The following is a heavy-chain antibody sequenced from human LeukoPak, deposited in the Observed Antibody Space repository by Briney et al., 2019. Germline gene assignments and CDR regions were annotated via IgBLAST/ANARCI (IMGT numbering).Heavy chain of an antibody. D-gene: IGHD1-26*01. CDR3: ATGTIVGVNPNRA. Sequence: GGSLRLSCAASGFTSSSYSMNWVRQAPGKGLEWVSYISSSSSTIYYADSVKGRFTISRDNAKNSLYLQMNSLRAEDTAVYYCATGTIVGVNPNRAWGQGILVTVSS. J-gene: IGHJ5*02. CDR1: GFTSSSYS. CDR2: ISSSSSTI. V-gene: IGHV3-48*01.